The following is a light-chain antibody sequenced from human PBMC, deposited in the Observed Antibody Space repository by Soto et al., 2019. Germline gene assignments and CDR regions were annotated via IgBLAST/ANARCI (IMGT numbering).Light chain of an antibody. V-gene: IGKV3-20*01. CDR1: QSVPSTH. CDR3: QQYTTSPEWT. J-gene: IGKJ1*01. Sequence: EIVLTQSPDTVSLSPGERATLSCRASQSVPSTHSAWYQQKPGQAPRLLIYAASSRATGIPDRFSGSGSGTEFTLTISRLEPEDFAVYYCQQYTTSPEWTFGQGTKVEIK. CDR2: AAS.